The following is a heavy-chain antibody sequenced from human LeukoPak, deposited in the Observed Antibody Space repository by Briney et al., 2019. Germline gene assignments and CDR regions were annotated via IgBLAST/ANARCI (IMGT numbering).Heavy chain of an antibody. D-gene: IGHD3-9*01. CDR1: GGSISSSSYY. Sequence: PSETLSLTCTVSGGSISSSSYYWGWIRQPPGKGLEWIGSIYYSGSTYYNPSLKSRVTISVDTSKNQFSLKLSSVTAADTAVYYCARGDDILTGYYAGPVWGKGTTVTISS. J-gene: IGHJ6*04. V-gene: IGHV4-39*07. CDR2: IYYSGST. CDR3: ARGDDILTGYYAGPV.